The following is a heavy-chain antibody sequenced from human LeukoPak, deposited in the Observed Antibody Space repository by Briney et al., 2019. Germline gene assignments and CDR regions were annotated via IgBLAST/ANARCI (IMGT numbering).Heavy chain of an antibody. J-gene: IGHJ3*02. CDR1: GFTFSSYG. CDR2: ISYDGSNK. D-gene: IGHD6-19*01. V-gene: IGHV3-30*18. CDR3: ANLAVAGRIGDAFDI. Sequence: GGSLRLSCAASGFTFSSYGMHWVRQAPGKGLEWVAVISYDGSNKYHADSVKGRFTISRDNSKNTLYLQMNSLRAEDTAVYYCANLAVAGRIGDAFDIWGQGTMVTVSS.